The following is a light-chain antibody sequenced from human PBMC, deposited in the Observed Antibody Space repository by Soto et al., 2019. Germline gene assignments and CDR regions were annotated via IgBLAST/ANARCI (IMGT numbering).Light chain of an antibody. J-gene: IGKJ1*01. V-gene: IGKV1-39*01. Sequence: DIQMTQATSALSASVGDRVTITYRASQSISSYLNWYQQKPGKAPKLLIYAASGLQSVVPYRFSGSGSGTDFTLTISSLQPEYFATYYCQRSYSTPRTFGQGKKGAIQ. CDR1: QSISSY. CDR2: AAS. CDR3: QRSYSTPRT.